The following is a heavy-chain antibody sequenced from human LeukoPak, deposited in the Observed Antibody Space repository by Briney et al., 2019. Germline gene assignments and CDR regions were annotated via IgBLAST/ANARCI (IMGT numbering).Heavy chain of an antibody. D-gene: IGHD1-14*01. CDR3: ARNPGGWFDP. J-gene: IGHJ5*02. V-gene: IGHV4-34*01. CDR1: GGSFSGYY. Sequence: PSETLSLACAVYGGSFSGYYWSWIRQPPGKGLEWIGEINHSGSTNYNPSLKGRVTISVDTSKNQFSLKLSSVTAADTAVYYCARNPGGWFDPWGQGTLVTVSS. CDR2: INHSGST.